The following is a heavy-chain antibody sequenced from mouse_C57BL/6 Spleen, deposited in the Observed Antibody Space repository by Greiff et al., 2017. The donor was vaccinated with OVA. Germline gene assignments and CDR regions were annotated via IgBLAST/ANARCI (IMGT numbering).Heavy chain of an antibody. CDR2: IWRGGST. D-gene: IGHD4-1*01. Sequence: QVQLQQSGPGLVQPSQSLSISCTVSGFSFTSYGVHWVRQSPGQGLEWLGVIWRGGSTDNNAAFKSRLSISKDNAKSQVFFKMNRLQDDETAIYYCARNGRAMDYWGQGTSVTVSS. CDR3: ARNGRAMDY. J-gene: IGHJ4*01. CDR1: GFSFTSYG. V-gene: IGHV2-2*01.